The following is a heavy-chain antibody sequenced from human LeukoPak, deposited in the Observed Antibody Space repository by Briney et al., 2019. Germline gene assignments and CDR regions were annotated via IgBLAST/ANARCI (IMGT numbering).Heavy chain of an antibody. J-gene: IGHJ4*02. D-gene: IGHD4-17*01. CDR1: GFTFSSYA. V-gene: IGHV3-23*01. Sequence: GGSLRLSCAASGFTFSSYAMSWVRQAPGKGLEWVSAISGSGGSTYYADSVKGRFTISRDNSKNTLYLQMNSLRAEDTAVYYCAKGGDYGDYAGENYYFDYWGQGTLVTVSS. CDR2: ISGSGGST. CDR3: AKGGDYGDYAGENYYFDY.